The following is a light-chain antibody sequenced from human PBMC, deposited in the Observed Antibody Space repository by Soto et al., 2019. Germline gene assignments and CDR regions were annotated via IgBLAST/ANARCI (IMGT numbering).Light chain of an antibody. CDR3: SSYAGSNNQV. Sequence: QSALTQPPSASGSLGQSVTMSCTGTSSDVGGYNYVSWYQQHPGKAPKLMIYEVRERPSGVPDRFSGSKSGNTASLTVSGLQAEDEADYYCSSYAGSNNQVFGGGTKVTVL. CDR2: EVR. CDR1: SSDVGGYNY. J-gene: IGLJ2*01. V-gene: IGLV2-8*01.